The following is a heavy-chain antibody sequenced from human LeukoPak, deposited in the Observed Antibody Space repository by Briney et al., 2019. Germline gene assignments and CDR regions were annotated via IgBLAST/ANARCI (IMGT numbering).Heavy chain of an antibody. J-gene: IGHJ4*02. CDR2: ISSSGSTI. V-gene: IGHV3-48*04. D-gene: IGHD2-15*01. Sequence: PGGSLRLSCAASGFTFSTYWMSWVRQAPGKGLEWVSYISSSGSTIYYADSVKGRFTISRDNAKNSLYLQMNSLRAEDTAVYYCARDLSLYCSGGSCYSLNYWGQGTLVTVSS. CDR3: ARDLSLYCSGGSCYSLNY. CDR1: GFTFSTYW.